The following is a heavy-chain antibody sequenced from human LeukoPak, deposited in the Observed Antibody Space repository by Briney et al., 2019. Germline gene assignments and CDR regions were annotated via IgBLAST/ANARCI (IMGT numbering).Heavy chain of an antibody. V-gene: IGHV4-59*01. CDR1: GGSIRSYY. CDR2: IFYSGSTNYT. J-gene: IGHJ4*02. CDR3: ARDRSFSSSPFDY. Sequence: SETLSLTCTVSGGSIRSYYWSWIRQPPGKGLEWIGYIFYSGSTNYTNYNPSLKSRVTISVDTSKNQFSLKLSSVTAADTAMYYCARDRSFSSSPFDYWGQGTLVTVSS. D-gene: IGHD6-6*01.